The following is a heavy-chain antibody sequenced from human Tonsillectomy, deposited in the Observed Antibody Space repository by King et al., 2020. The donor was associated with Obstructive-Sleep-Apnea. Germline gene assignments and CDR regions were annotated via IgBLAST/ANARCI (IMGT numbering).Heavy chain of an antibody. CDR1: GFIFSAYY. CDR2: ISGSSTYT. V-gene: IGHV3-11*06. D-gene: IGHD3-22*01. Sequence: QVQLVESGGGLVKPGGSLRLSCAASGFIFSAYYMTWIRQAPGKGLEWVSYISGSSTYTNYADPVKGRFTVSRDNAKNSLYLQMNSLRAEDTAVYYCARHFDSTGSFDFWGQGTLVTVSS. J-gene: IGHJ4*02. CDR3: ARHFDSTGSFDF.